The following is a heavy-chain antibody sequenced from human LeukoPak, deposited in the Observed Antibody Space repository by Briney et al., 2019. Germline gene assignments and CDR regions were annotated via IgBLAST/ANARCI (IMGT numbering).Heavy chain of an antibody. CDR1: GYTFTGYY. Sequence: ASVKVSCKASGYTFTGYYMHWVRQAPGQGLEWMGWINPNSGGTNYAQKFQGRVTMTRDTSISTAYMELSRLRSDDTAVYYCASASLAAAGFFDYWGQGTLVTVSS. CDR2: INPNSGGT. D-gene: IGHD6-13*01. CDR3: ASASLAAAGFFDY. V-gene: IGHV1-2*02. J-gene: IGHJ4*02.